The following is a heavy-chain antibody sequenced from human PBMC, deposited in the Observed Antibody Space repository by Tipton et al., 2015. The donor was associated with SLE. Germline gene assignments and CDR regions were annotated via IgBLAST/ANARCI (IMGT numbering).Heavy chain of an antibody. D-gene: IGHD1-26*01. Sequence: TLSLTCTVSGGSISSHYWSRIRQPPGKGLEWIGCIYYSGSTNYNPSLKSRVTTSVDTSKNQFSLKLSSVTAADTAVYYCARDFVGANAFDIWGQGTMVTVSS. CDR1: GGSISSHY. CDR2: IYYSGST. CDR3: ARDFVGANAFDI. V-gene: IGHV4-59*11. J-gene: IGHJ3*02.